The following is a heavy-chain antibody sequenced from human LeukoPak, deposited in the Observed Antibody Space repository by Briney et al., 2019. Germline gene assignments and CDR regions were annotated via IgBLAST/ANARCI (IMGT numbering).Heavy chain of an antibody. V-gene: IGHV5-51*01. CDR2: IYPGDSDT. Sequence: GESLKISCKCSGYSFTSYWIGWVRQLPGKGLEWMGIIYPGDSDTRYSPSFQGQVTISADKSICTAYLQWSRLKASDTAMYYCARRGYGDYVSGSHAFDIWGQGTMVTVSS. CDR3: ARRGYGDYVSGSHAFDI. CDR1: GYSFTSYW. J-gene: IGHJ3*02. D-gene: IGHD4-17*01.